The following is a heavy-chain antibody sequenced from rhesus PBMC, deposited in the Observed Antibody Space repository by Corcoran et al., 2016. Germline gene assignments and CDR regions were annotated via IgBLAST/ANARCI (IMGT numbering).Heavy chain of an antibody. CDR2: IYGSSTST. Sequence: QVQLQESGPGVVKPSETLSLTCAVSGGSISDSYRWSWIRQPPGKGLEWIGYIYGSSTSTNNKPSLKSRVTIAKDTSKNQFSLKLSSVTAADTAVYYCARDTGIAAAGPGDYWGQGVLVTVSS. V-gene: IGHV4S10*01. D-gene: IGHD6S26*01. CDR3: ARDTGIAAAGPGDY. CDR1: GGSISDSYR. J-gene: IGHJ4*01.